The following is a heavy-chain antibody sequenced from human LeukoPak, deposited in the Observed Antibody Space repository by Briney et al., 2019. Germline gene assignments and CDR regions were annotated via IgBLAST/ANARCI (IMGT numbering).Heavy chain of an antibody. J-gene: IGHJ3*02. CDR3: AKAADDFDI. CDR2: ISYDGSNK. CDR1: GFTFNSYG. V-gene: IGHV3-30*18. Sequence: GGSLRLSCAASGFTFNSYGMHWVRQAPGKGLEWLAVISYDGSNKYFADSVEGRLVVSRDNSKKTLYLQINSLRAEDTAVYYCAKAADDFDIWGQGKMVTVSS.